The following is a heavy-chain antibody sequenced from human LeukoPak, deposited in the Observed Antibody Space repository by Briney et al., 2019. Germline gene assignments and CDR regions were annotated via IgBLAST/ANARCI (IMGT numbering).Heavy chain of an antibody. CDR1: GFTFSSYA. V-gene: IGHV3-23*01. J-gene: IGHJ4*02. CDR2: ISGSGGST. Sequence: PGGSLRLSCAASGFTFSSYAMSWVRQAPGKGLEWVSAISGSGGSTYYADSVKGRFTISRDNPKNTLYLQMNSLRAEDTAVYYCAKPQYYYDSSGYYDYWGQGTLVTVSS. CDR3: AKPQYYYDSSGYYDY. D-gene: IGHD3-22*01.